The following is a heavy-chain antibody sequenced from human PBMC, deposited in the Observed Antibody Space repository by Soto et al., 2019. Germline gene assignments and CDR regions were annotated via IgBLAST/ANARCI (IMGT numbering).Heavy chain of an antibody. Sequence: VVLLQSGGDLVQPGGSLRLSCAASGFTFSDYAMTWVRQAPGKGLEWVSDISDGDGDTHYADSVRGRFVISRDNSKNTLFVEMNSLRAEDAAVYYCAKGRTYFDFWGQGSLVTVSS. CDR3: AKGRTYFDF. J-gene: IGHJ4*02. CDR2: ISDGDGDT. V-gene: IGHV3-23*01. CDR1: GFTFSDYA.